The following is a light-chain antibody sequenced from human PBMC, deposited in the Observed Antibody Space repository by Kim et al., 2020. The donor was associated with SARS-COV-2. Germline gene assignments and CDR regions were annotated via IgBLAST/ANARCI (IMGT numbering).Light chain of an antibody. CDR3: QAWDSGTEDVV. V-gene: IGLV3-1*01. CDR1: KLGDKY. Sequence: SPGQTASITCSGEKLGDKYACWYQQTPGQSPVLIIYQDNKRPSGIPERFSGSNSGNTATLTISGTQAMDEADYYCQAWDSGTEDVVFGGGTQLTVL. CDR2: QDN. J-gene: IGLJ2*01.